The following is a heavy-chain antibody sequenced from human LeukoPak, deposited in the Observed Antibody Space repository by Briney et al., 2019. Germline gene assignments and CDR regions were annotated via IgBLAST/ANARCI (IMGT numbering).Heavy chain of an antibody. CDR2: IYYSGRT. CDR3: ARAYYDFWSGYDY. Sequence: SETLSLTCTVSGGSISNYYWSWIRQPPGKGLQWIGYIYYSGRTNYNPSLKSRVTISVDTSKNQFSLKLSSVTAADTAVYYCARAYYDFWSGYDYWGQGTLVTVSS. CDR1: GGSISNYY. D-gene: IGHD3-3*01. V-gene: IGHV4-59*12. J-gene: IGHJ4*02.